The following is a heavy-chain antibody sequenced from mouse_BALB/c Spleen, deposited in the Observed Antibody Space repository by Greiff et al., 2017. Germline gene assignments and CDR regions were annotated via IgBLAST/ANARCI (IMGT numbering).Heavy chain of an antibody. CDR2: ISTYYGDA. CDR3: ARGGISYYGMDY. V-gene: IGHV1S137*01. J-gene: IGHJ4*01. Sequence: QVQLKQSGAELVRPGVSVKISCKGSGYTFTDYAMHWVKQSHAKSLEWIGVISTYYGDASYNQKFKGKATMTVDKSSSTAYMELARLTSEDSAIYYCARGGISYYGMDYWGQGTSVTVSS. CDR1: GYTFTDYA.